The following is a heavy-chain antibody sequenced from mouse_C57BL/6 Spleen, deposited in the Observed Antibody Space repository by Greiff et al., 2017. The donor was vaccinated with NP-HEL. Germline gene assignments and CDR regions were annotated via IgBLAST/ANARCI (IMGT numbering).Heavy chain of an antibody. CDR3: ARDPLPYYGSSPYWYFDV. J-gene: IGHJ1*03. CDR1: GFTFSSYA. D-gene: IGHD1-1*01. Sequence: EVKLMESGGGLVKPGGSLKLSCAASGFTFSSYAMSWVRQTPEKRLEWVATISDGGSYTYYPDNVKGRFTISRDNAKNNLYLQMSHLKSEDTAMYYCARDPLPYYGSSPYWYFDVWGTGTTVTVSS. V-gene: IGHV5-4*01. CDR2: ISDGGSYT.